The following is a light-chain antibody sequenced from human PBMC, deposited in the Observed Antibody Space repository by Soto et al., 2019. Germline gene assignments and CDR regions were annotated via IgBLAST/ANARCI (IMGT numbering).Light chain of an antibody. CDR1: SSDVGAYNY. V-gene: IGLV2-8*01. Sequence: QSALTQPPSASGSPGQSVTISCTGTSSDVGAYNYVSWYQQHPGKAPKLMIYEVSKRPSGVPDRFSGSESGNTASLTVSGLQAEDEADYYCISYAGSSIWVFGGGTKLTVL. J-gene: IGLJ3*02. CDR3: ISYAGSSIWV. CDR2: EVS.